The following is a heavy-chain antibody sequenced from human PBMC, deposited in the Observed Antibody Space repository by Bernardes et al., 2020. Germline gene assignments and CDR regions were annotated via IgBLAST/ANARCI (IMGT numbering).Heavy chain of an antibody. CDR1: GFTFSSYA. J-gene: IGHJ4*02. D-gene: IGHD3-10*01. Sequence: GGSLRLSRAASGFTFSSYAMSWVRQAPGKGLEWVSAISGSGGSTYYADSVKGRFTISRDNSKNTLYLQMNSLRAEDTAVYYCAKSGAGSVLWFGELGYWGQGTLVTVSS. CDR2: ISGSGGST. CDR3: AKSGAGSVLWFGELGY. V-gene: IGHV3-23*01.